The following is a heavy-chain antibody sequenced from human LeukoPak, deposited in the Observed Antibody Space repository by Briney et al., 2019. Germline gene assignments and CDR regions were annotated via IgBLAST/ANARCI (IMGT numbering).Heavy chain of an antibody. CDR2: IHGGGVST. CDR3: ARLPTGYPNWFDT. V-gene: IGHV3-23*01. Sequence: GSLRLSCAASGFTFSSDVIGWVRQAPGEGLEWVSAIHGGGVSTYYADSVKGRFTISRDNSKNTLYLQMNSLRADDTALYYCARLPTGYPNWFDTWGQGTLVTVSS. J-gene: IGHJ5*02. D-gene: IGHD3-9*01. CDR1: GFTFSSDV.